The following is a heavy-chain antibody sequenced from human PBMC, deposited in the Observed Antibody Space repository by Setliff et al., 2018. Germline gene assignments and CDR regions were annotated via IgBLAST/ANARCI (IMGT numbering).Heavy chain of an antibody. D-gene: IGHD1-7*01. J-gene: IGHJ4*02. CDR3: ARYITGTTPADY. V-gene: IGHV1-46*01. CDR1: GYTLTNYY. CDR2: INPSGGLT. Sequence: ASVKVSCKASGYTLTNYYMHWVRQAPGQGLEWMGIINPSGGLTRYAQKFQGRVTMTRDTSTSTVYMELRSLRSDDTAVYYCARYITGTTPADYWGQGTLVTVSS.